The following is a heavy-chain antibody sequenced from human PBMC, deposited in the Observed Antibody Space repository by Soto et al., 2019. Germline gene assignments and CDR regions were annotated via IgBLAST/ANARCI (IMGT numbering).Heavy chain of an antibody. Sequence: GGSLRLSCAASGFTFSSYAMSWVRQAPGKGLEWVSAISGSGGSTYYADSVKGRFTISRDNSQNTLYLQMNSLRAEDTAVYYCAKTTTSVLTIFGVVIDTQYYFDYWGQGTLVTVSS. J-gene: IGHJ4*02. CDR3: AKTTTSVLTIFGVVIDTQYYFDY. V-gene: IGHV3-23*01. CDR1: GFTFSSYA. D-gene: IGHD3-3*01. CDR2: ISGSGGST.